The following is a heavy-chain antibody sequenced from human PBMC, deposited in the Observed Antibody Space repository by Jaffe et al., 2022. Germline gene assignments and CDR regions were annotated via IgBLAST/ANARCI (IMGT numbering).Heavy chain of an antibody. Sequence: QVQLQESGPGLVKPSGTLSLTCAVSGGSTSYPNWWSWIRQPPGKGLEWIGEIHHSGTTHYNPSLESRLTISLDKSNNQFSLELTSVTAADTAVYFCARMGIVSIERWGQGTLVTVSS. D-gene: IGHD2-2*03. J-gene: IGHJ4*02. CDR3: ARMGIVSIER. V-gene: IGHV4-4*02. CDR1: GGSTSYPNW. CDR2: IHHSGTT.